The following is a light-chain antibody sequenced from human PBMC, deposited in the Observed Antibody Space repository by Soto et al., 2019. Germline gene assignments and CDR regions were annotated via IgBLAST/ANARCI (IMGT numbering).Light chain of an antibody. CDR1: QDISNY. CDR3: LQHSSFPWT. V-gene: IGKV1-17*03. Sequence: DIQMTQSPSAMSASVGDRVTITCRASQDISNYLDWFQQKPGKVPERLIYGISNLQGGVPSRFSGSGSGTEFTLTISSLQPEDFATYFCLQHSSFPWTFGQGTKVEI. J-gene: IGKJ1*01. CDR2: GIS.